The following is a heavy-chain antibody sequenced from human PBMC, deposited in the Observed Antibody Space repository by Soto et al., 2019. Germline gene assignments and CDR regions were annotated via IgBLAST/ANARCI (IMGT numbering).Heavy chain of an antibody. CDR3: ARQGFGPLHGLVDV. Sequence: SETLSLTCAVSGGSISSGGYSWSWIRQHPGKGLEWIGYKGYSGYNSYNTSLRSRVTISLDTSKNQFSLNLSSVTTADTALYYCARQGFGPLHGLVDVWGQGTSVTV. D-gene: IGHD3-10*01. CDR2: KGYSGYN. J-gene: IGHJ6*02. CDR1: GGSISSGGYS. V-gene: IGHV4-61*08.